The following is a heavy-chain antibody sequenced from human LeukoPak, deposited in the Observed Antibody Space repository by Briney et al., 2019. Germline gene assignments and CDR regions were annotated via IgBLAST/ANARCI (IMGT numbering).Heavy chain of an antibody. J-gene: IGHJ4*02. CDR3: ARDHDVGPTFDY. CDR2: INPNSSYT. D-gene: IGHD1-26*01. Sequence: ASVKVSCKASGYTFTGYYMHWVRQAPGQGLEWMGIINPNSSYTIYAQKFQGRVTMTRDMSTNTVYMELSSLVSEDTAVYYCARDHDVGPTFDYWGQGTLVTVSS. V-gene: IGHV1-46*01. CDR1: GYTFTGYY.